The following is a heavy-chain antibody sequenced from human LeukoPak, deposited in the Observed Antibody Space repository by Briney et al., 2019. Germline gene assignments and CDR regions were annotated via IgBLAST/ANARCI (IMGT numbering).Heavy chain of an antibody. D-gene: IGHD3-10*01. V-gene: IGHV3-53*01. J-gene: IGHJ4*02. Sequence: PGVSLRLSCAASGFTVSSTYMNWVRQAPGKGLEWVSVIYIGGYIYYADSVKGRFTISRDNSKNTLYLQMDSLRAEDTAIYYCATCSRRSVDHFESWGQGTLVTVSS. CDR3: ATCSRRSVDHFES. CDR1: GFTVSSTY. CDR2: IYIGGYI.